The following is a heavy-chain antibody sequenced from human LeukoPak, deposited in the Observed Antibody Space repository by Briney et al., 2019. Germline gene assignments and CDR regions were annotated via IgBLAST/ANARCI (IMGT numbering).Heavy chain of an antibody. CDR3: AKDGTDSSGWYRRGSAFDI. Sequence: PGGSLGLSCAASGFTFSSYGMSWVRQAPGKGLEWVSAISGSGGSTYYADSVKGRFTISRDNSKNTLYLQMNSLRAEDTAVYYCAKDGTDSSGWYRRGSAFDIWGQGTMVTVSS. CDR2: ISGSGGST. J-gene: IGHJ3*02. D-gene: IGHD6-19*01. V-gene: IGHV3-23*01. CDR1: GFTFSSYG.